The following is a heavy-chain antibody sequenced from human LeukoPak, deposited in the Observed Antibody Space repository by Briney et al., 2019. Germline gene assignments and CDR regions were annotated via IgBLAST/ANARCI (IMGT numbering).Heavy chain of an antibody. CDR3: ARDDTGYFQH. V-gene: IGHV1-69*05. CDR2: IIPIFGTA. CDR1: GGTFSSYA. D-gene: IGHD1-14*01. J-gene: IGHJ1*01. Sequence: GASVKVSCTASGGTFSSYAISWVRQAPGQGLEWMGRIIPIFGTANYAQKFQGRVTITTDESTSTAYMELSSLRSEDTAVYYCARDDTGYFQHWGQGTLVTVSS.